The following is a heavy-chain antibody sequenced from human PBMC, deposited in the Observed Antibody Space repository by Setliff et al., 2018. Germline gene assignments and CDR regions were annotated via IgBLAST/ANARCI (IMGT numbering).Heavy chain of an antibody. V-gene: IGHV1-69*05. CDR1: GYTFNSYG. CDR3: AREGVDTRSSTDYRYYMDV. Sequence: SVKVSCKASGYTFNSYGITWVRQAPGQGLEWMGGTIPMFGTTEYAQKFQGRLTIITDESTNTAFMQLSSLRTEDTAVYYCAREGVDTRSSTDYRYYMDVWGKGTTVTVSS. J-gene: IGHJ6*03. CDR2: TIPMFGTT. D-gene: IGHD5-18*01.